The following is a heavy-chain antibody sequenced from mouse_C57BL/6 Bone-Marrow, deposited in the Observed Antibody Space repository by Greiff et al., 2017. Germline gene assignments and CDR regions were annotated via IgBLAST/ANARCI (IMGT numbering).Heavy chain of an antibody. J-gene: IGHJ1*03. CDR1: GYTFTSYW. CDR3: ARPYYSNYWYFDV. D-gene: IGHD2-5*01. Sequence: QVQLQQPGAELVKPGASVTMSCKASGYTFTSYWITWVKQRPGQGLEWIGDIYPGSGSTNYNEKFKSKATLTVDTSSSTAYMQLSSLTSEYSAVYYCARPYYSNYWYFDVWGTGTTVTVSS. V-gene: IGHV1-55*01. CDR2: IYPGSGST.